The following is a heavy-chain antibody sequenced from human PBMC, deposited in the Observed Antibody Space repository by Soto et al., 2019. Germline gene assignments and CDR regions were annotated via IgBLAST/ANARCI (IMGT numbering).Heavy chain of an antibody. Sequence: QVQLVQSGAEVRQPGSSVKVSCKASGGSFYSNAISWVRQAPGQGLEWMGGIVTFFRATNYAQKFQGRLTIIADESTRTAFMELYSLRSEDTAVYYCARDIPLNYYDGTYSYYGLDVWGQGTTVTVSS. D-gene: IGHD3-22*01. CDR1: GGSFYSNA. CDR2: IVTFFRAT. V-gene: IGHV1-69*01. CDR3: ARDIPLNYYDGTYSYYGLDV. J-gene: IGHJ6*02.